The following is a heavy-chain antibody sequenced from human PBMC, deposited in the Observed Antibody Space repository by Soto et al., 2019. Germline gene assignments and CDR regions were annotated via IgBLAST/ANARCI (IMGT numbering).Heavy chain of an antibody. CDR1: GFTFSSYS. D-gene: IGHD5-12*01. CDR3: ARHPQVATAPGYYYAMDL. CDR2: ISSSSSTI. Sequence: GGSLRLSCAASGFTFSSYSMNWVRQAPGKGLEWVSYISSSSSTIYYADSVKGRFTISRDNAKNSLYLQMNSLRDEDTAVYYCARHPQVATAPGYYYAMDLWGQGTTVTV. V-gene: IGHV3-48*02. J-gene: IGHJ6*02.